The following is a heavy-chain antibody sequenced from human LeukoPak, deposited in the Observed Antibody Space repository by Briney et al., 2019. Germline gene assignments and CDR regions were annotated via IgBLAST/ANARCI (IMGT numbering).Heavy chain of an antibody. CDR1: GDSISSYY. CDR2: MYYTGST. Sequence: SETLSLTCTVSGDSISSYYWSWIRQPPGKGLEWIGYMYYTGSTNYDPSLKSRVTISVDTSKNQFSLKLSSVTAADTAVYYCARVYGDRPFYYMDVWGKGTTVTVSS. CDR3: ARVYGDRPFYYMDV. D-gene: IGHD4-17*01. J-gene: IGHJ6*03. V-gene: IGHV4-59*12.